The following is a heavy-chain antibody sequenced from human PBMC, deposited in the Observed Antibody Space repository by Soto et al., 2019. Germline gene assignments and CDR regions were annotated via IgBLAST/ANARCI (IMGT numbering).Heavy chain of an antibody. CDR3: ARASDCSSTSCYPYYYYYGMDV. V-gene: IGHV4-31*03. CDR2: IYYSGST. D-gene: IGHD2-2*01. CDR1: GGSISNGGYY. Sequence: SETLSLTCTVSGGSISNGGYYWSWIRQHPGKGLEWIGYIYYSGSTYYNPSLKSRVTISVDTSKNQFSLKLSSVTAADTAVYYCARASDCSSTSCYPYYYYYGMDVWGQGTTVTVSS. J-gene: IGHJ6*02.